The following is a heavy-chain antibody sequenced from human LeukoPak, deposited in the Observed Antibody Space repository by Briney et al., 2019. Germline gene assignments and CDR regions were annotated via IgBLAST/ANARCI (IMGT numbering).Heavy chain of an antibody. V-gene: IGHV3-20*04. J-gene: IGHJ4*02. CDR1: GFTFDDYG. D-gene: IGHD6-13*01. Sequence: GGSLRLSCAASGFTFDDYGMSWVRRAPGKGLEWVSGINWNGGSTGYADSVKGRFTISRDNAKNSLYLQMNSLRAEDTALYYCARREYSSSFDYWGQGTLVTVSS. CDR3: ARREYSSSFDY. CDR2: INWNGGST.